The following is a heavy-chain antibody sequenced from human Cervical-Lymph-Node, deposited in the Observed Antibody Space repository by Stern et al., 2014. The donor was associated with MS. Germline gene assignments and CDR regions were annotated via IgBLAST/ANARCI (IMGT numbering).Heavy chain of an antibody. J-gene: IGHJ6*02. V-gene: IGHV4-61*02. D-gene: IGHD3-22*01. Sequence: VQLVESGPGLVKPSQTLSLTCTVSGGSLASITYSWMWIRQPAGKGLVWIGRIFTSGSTTYNPSLQSRVTLSVDTSKNQFSLRLSSVTAADTAVYYCAREDYDGSGHPYYYGLDVWGQGTTVTVSS. CDR2: IFTSGST. CDR3: AREDYDGSGHPYYYGLDV. CDR1: GGSLASITYS.